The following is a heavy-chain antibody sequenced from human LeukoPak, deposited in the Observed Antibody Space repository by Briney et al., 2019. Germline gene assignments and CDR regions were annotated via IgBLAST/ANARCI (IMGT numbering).Heavy chain of an antibody. CDR3: AKDRITGTYRHVDY. CDR2: ISGSGGSP. D-gene: IGHD1-20*01. Sequence: GGSLRLSCAASGFTFSNYAMNWVRQAPGKGLEWVSSISGSGGSPFYADSVKGRFTISRDNSKNTLYLQMNSLRAEDTALYYCAKDRITGTYRHVDYWGQGTLVTVSS. CDR1: GFTFSNYA. J-gene: IGHJ4*02. V-gene: IGHV3-23*01.